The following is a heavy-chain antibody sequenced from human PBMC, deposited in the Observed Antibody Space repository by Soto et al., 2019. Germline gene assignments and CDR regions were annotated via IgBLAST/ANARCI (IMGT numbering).Heavy chain of an antibody. CDR3: TTELRSTRYYYYGMDV. CDR1: GFTVSAPC. J-gene: IGHJ6*02. CDR2: IKNKANSYTT. D-gene: IGHD1-26*01. Sequence: WGSLRLSCAASGFTVSAPCMDWVRQAPGKGLEWVGRIKNKANSYTTEYAPSVEGRFTISRDDSKNTLYLQMNSLKTEDTAVYYCTTELRSTRYYYYGMDVWGQGTTVTVSS. V-gene: IGHV3-72*01.